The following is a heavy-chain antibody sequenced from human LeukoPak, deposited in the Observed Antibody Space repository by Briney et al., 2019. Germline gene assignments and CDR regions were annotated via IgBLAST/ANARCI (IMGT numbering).Heavy chain of an antibody. CDR1: GFTFDDYG. V-gene: IGHV3-20*04. CDR2: INWNGGST. Sequence: GGSQRLSCAASGFTFDDYGMSWVRQAPGKGLEWVSGINWNGGSTGYADSVKGRFTISRDNAKNSLYLQMNSLRAEDTALYYCARGLAYYYDSSGYYYESYFDYWGQGTLVTVSS. D-gene: IGHD3-22*01. CDR3: ARGLAYYYDSSGYYYESYFDY. J-gene: IGHJ4*02.